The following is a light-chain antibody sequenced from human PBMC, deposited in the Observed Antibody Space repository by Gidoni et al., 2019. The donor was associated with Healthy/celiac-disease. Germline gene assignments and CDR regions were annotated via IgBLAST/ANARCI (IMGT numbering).Light chain of an antibody. CDR1: SSDVGGYHY. J-gene: IGLJ1*01. CDR3: SSYPSSSTPYYV. Sequence: QSARTQPASGSGSPGQSSPIPCTGTSSDVGGYHYVSWYQQHPGKAPKLMIYDVSNRPSGVSNRFSGSKSGNTASLTISGLQAEDEADYYCSSYPSSSTPYYVFGTGTKVTVL. V-gene: IGLV2-14*01. CDR2: DVS.